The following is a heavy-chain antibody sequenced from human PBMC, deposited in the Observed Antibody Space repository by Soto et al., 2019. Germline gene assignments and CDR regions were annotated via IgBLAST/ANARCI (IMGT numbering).Heavy chain of an antibody. CDR1: GFTFSSYA. CDR2: ISGSGGST. CDR3: AKDIWNCGGYGMDV. J-gene: IGHJ6*02. Sequence: EVQLLESGGGLVQPGGSLRLSCAASGFTFSSYAMSWVRQAPGKGLEWVSAISGSGGSTYYADSVKGRFTISRDNSKNALYLQMNSLRAEDTAVYYCAKDIWNCGGYGMDVWGQGTTVTVSS. V-gene: IGHV3-23*01. D-gene: IGHD1-7*01.